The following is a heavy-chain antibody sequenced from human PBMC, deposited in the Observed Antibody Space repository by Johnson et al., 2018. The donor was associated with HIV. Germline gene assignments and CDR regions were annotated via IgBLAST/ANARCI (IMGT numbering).Heavy chain of an antibody. D-gene: IGHD5-24*01. V-gene: IGHV3-30-3*01. CDR2: ISYDGSNK. CDR3: ARDLGWLQSGDAFDI. CDR1: GFTFSSYA. Sequence: QVQLVESGGGVVQPGRSLRLSYAASGFTFSSYAMHWVRQAPDKGLEWVAVISYDGSNKYYADSVKGRFTISRDNSKNTLYLQMNSLRVEDTAVYYCARDLGWLQSGDAFDIWGQGTMVTVSS. J-gene: IGHJ3*02.